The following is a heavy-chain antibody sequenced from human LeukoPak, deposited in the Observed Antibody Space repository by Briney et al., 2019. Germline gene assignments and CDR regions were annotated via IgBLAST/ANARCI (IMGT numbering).Heavy chain of an antibody. D-gene: IGHD3-10*01. Sequence: GGSLRLSCAASGFTFSSYGMHWVRQAPGKGLEGVAVISYDGSNKYYADSVKGRFTISRDNSKNTLYLQMNSLRAEDTAVYYCAKDDGSSSITMARGIDYWGQGTLVTVSS. V-gene: IGHV3-30*18. CDR3: AKDDGSSSITMARGIDY. CDR2: ISYDGSNK. CDR1: GFTFSSYG. J-gene: IGHJ4*02.